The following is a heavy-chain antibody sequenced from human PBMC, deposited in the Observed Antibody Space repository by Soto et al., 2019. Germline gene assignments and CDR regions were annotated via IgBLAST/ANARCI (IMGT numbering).Heavy chain of an antibody. CDR3: ARDQCFCGGTICYYFDF. D-gene: IGHD2-2*01. CDR2: ISNDGRSK. CDR1: GFTFTTYA. Sequence: QVQLVESGGGVVQPGRSLRLSCAASGFTFTTYALHWVRLAPGKGLEWVAFISNDGRSKYYADSVKGRFTISRDNSKNTLYLQMNSLRSDDTAVYYCARDQCFCGGTICYYFDFGGQGSLVTVSS. J-gene: IGHJ4*02. V-gene: IGHV3-30*04.